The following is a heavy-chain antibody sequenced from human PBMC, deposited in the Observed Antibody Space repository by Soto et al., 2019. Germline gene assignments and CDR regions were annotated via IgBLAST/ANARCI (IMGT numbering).Heavy chain of an antibody. V-gene: IGHV3-23*01. CDR2: ISGSGGST. D-gene: IGHD4-17*01. CDR3: AKRETYGDSPYCFDY. J-gene: IGHJ4*02. CDR1: GFTFSSYA. Sequence: GGSLRLSCAASGFTFSSYAMSWVRQAPGKGLEWVSAISGSGGSTYYADSVKGRFTISRDNSKNTLYLQMNSLRAEDTAVYYCAKRETYGDSPYCFDYWGQGTLVTVSS.